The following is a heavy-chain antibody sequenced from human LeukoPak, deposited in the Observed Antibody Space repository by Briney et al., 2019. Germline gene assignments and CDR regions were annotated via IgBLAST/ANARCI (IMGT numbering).Heavy chain of an antibody. Sequence: GASVKVSCKASGYTFTSYYMHWVRQAPGQGLEWMGIINPSGGSTSYAQKFQGRVTMTRDMSTSTVYMELSSLRSEDTAVYYCARASLITISHMDVWGKGTTVTVSS. CDR3: ARASLITISHMDV. CDR2: INPSGGST. J-gene: IGHJ6*03. V-gene: IGHV1-46*01. D-gene: IGHD3-3*01. CDR1: GYTFTSYY.